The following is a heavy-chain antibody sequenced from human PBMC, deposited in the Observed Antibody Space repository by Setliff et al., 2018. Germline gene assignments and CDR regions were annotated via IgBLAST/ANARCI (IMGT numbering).Heavy chain of an antibody. CDR2: IYTSWSA. J-gene: IGHJ4*02. D-gene: IGHD2-15*01. CDR3: ARENGYRSGGAFSFMFDS. V-gene: IGHV4-61*09. CDR1: GDSISSRRSY. Sequence: SETLSLTCTVSGDSISSRRSYWGWFRQPAGKGLEWIGQIYTSWSANNNPSLKSRVTISLDTSKTKFSLELSSVTAADTAMYYCARENGYRSGGAFSFMFDSWGQGTLVTVSS.